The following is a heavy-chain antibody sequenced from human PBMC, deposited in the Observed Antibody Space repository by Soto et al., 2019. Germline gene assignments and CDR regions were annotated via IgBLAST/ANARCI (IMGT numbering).Heavy chain of an antibody. Sequence: KASETLSLTCAVYGGSFSGYYWSWIRQPPGKGLEWIGEINHSGSTNYNPSLKSRVTISVDTSKNQFSLKLSSVTAADTAVYYCARGRHTGYCSGGSCYGDYYYGMDVWGHGTAVTVSS. CDR3: ARGRHTGYCSGGSCYGDYYYGMDV. D-gene: IGHD2-15*01. J-gene: IGHJ6*02. CDR2: INHSGST. CDR1: GGSFSGYY. V-gene: IGHV4-34*01.